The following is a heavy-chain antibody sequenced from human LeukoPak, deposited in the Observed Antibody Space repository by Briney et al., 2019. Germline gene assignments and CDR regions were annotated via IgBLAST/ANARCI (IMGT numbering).Heavy chain of an antibody. Sequence: GGSLRLSCAASGFTVSSNYMSWVRQAPGKGLEWVSVIYSGGSTYYADSVKGRFTISRDNSKNTLYLQMNSLRAEDTAVYYCARSKYGSGSYRWFDPWGQGTLVTVSS. V-gene: IGHV3-53*01. D-gene: IGHD3-10*01. CDR2: IYSGGST. CDR1: GFTVSSNY. J-gene: IGHJ5*02. CDR3: ARSKYGSGSYRWFDP.